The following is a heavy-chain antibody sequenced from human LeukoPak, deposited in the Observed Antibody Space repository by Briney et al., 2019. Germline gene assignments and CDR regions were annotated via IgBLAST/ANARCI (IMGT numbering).Heavy chain of an antibody. CDR1: GGSFSGYY. V-gene: IGHV4-34*01. CDR2: INHSGST. J-gene: IGHJ6*02. D-gene: IGHD2-2*01. CDR3: ARGLLGCSSTSCYPSSYCYYGMDV. Sequence: SETLSLTCAVYGGSFSGYYWSWLRQPPGKGLEWIGEINHSGSTNYNPSLKSRVTISVDTSKNQFSLKLSSVTAADTAVYYCARGLLGCSSTSCYPSSYCYYGMDVWGQGTTVTVSS.